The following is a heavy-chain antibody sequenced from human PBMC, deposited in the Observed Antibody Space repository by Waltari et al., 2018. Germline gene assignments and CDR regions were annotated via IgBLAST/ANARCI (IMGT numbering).Heavy chain of an antibody. J-gene: IGHJ4*02. V-gene: IGHV3-30*03. CDR1: GFTLSDYA. CDR2: ISNDGNIE. Sequence: QVQLVESGGGVVQPGRSLRLSCAASGFTLSDYAMHWVRQAPGKGLEVLAKISNDGNIEQYADSAKGRFTISRDNAKNMLYLQLNSLRPQDTAVYYCTRFPDDYSNSFDYWGQGTLITVSS. D-gene: IGHD4-4*01. CDR3: TRFPDDYSNSFDY.